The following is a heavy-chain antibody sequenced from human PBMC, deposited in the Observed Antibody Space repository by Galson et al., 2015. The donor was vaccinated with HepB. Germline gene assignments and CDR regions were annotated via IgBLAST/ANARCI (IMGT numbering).Heavy chain of an antibody. CDR2: IYWNDDK. CDR1: GFPLSTGGVG. J-gene: IGHJ4*02. CDR3: ASLAYCGGDCYAD. V-gene: IGHV2-5*01. D-gene: IGHD2-21*02. Sequence: PALVKPTQTLTLTCTYSGFPLSTGGVGVGWIRQPPGKALEWLALIYWNDDKRYSPSLKTRLTITRDTSKSQVVLTMTNVDPVDTATYYCASLAYCGGDCYADWGQGTLVTVSS.